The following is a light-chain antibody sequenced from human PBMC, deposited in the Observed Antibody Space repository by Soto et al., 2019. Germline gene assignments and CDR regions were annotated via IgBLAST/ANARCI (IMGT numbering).Light chain of an antibody. CDR3: NSYTTSETYV. CDR1: NSDVGSYNR. V-gene: IGLV2-14*01. J-gene: IGLJ1*01. CDR2: DVN. Sequence: QSALTQPGSVSGSPGQSITSSCTGTNSDVGSYNRVSWYQQPPGTAPKLIIYDVNNRPSGVSYRFSGSKSGNTASLTISGLQAEDEADYYCNSYTTSETYVFGTGTKVTVL.